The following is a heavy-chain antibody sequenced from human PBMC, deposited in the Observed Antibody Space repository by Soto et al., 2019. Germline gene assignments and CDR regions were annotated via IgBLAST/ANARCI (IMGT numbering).Heavy chain of an antibody. J-gene: IGHJ4*02. V-gene: IGHV1-8*01. CDR3: ARGVLNGVDY. CDR1: GYTFASLD. D-gene: IGHD2-8*01. CDR2: MSPNTGYT. Sequence: ASVKVSCKASGYTFASLDINWMRQAPGQGLEWMGWMSPNTGYTGYAQKFQGRVTMTRDTSTSTAYMELGSLKSEDTAVYYCARGVLNGVDYWGQGTLVTVSS.